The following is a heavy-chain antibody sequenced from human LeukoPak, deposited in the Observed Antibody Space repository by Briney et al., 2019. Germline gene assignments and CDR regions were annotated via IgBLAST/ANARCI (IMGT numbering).Heavy chain of an antibody. CDR3: ARAPITSPFYFDY. D-gene: IGHD2-2*01. Sequence: GGSLRLSCTASGFVFDEHGMTWVRQVPGKGLEWVSGINWSGKSTSYGDPVRGRFTISRDNAKNSLSLQMDSLRAEDTALYYCARAPITSPFYFDYWGQGTLVTVSP. CDR2: INWSGKST. V-gene: IGHV3-20*04. J-gene: IGHJ4*02. CDR1: GFVFDEHG.